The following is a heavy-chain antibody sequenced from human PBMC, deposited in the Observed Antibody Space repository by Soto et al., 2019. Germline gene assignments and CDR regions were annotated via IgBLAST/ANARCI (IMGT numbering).Heavy chain of an antibody. V-gene: IGHV3-48*02. CDR1: GFTFSTYS. CDR2: MSSRSLTI. D-gene: IGHD6-6*01. Sequence: GGSLRLSCAASGFTFSTYSMNWVRQAPGKGLEWVSYMSSRSLTIYYTDSVKGRFTISRDYAKNSLYLQMNSLRDVDTALYYCARGGSSSDNGMDVWGQGTTVTVSS. J-gene: IGHJ6*02. CDR3: ARGGSSSDNGMDV.